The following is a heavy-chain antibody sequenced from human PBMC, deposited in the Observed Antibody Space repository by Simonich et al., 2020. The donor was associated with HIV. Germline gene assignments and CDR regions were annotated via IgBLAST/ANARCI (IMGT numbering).Heavy chain of an antibody. J-gene: IGHJ3*02. D-gene: IGHD5-18*01. Sequence: QVQLQQWGAGLLKPSETLSLTFAVYGGSFSGYYWSWIRQTPWKGMEWIGEINHIGRTHYISSHKRRVTISVDTSKNQFSLKLSSVTAADTAVYYCARRRIQLWLLALDIWGQGTMVTVSS. CDR2: INHIGRT. CDR1: GGSFSGYY. V-gene: IGHV4-34*01. CDR3: ARRRIQLWLLALDI.